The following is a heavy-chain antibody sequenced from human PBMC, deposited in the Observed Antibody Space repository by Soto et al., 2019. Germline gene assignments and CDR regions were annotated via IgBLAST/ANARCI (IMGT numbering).Heavy chain of an antibody. CDR2: IYHSGST. J-gene: IGHJ4*02. CDR3: ARELRGVDY. D-gene: IGHD4-17*01. CDR1: GGSISSGGYS. Sequence: SETLSLTCAVSGGSISSGGYSWSWIRQPPGKGLEWIGYIYHSGSTYYNPSLKSRVTISVDRSKNQFSLKLSSVTAADTAVYYCARELRGVDYWGQGTLVTVSS. V-gene: IGHV4-30-2*01.